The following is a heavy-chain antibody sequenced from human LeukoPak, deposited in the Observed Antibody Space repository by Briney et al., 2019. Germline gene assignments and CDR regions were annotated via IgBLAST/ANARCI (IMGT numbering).Heavy chain of an antibody. CDR1: GFTFSSYA. CDR3: ARIVVVAAAGFDY. CDR2: ISYDGGNK. Sequence: PGRSLRLSCAASGFTFSSYAMHWVRQAPGKGLEWVAVISYDGGNKYYADSVKGRFTISRDNSKNTLYLQMNSLRAEDTAVYYCARIVVVAAAGFDYWGQGTLVTVSS. J-gene: IGHJ4*02. D-gene: IGHD2-15*01. V-gene: IGHV3-30-3*01.